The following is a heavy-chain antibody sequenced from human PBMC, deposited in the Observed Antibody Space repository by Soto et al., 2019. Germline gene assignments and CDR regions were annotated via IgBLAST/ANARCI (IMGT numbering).Heavy chain of an antibody. Sequence: QVQLQESGPGLVKPSQTLSLTCTVSGGSISSGGYYWSWIRQHPGKGLEWIGYISYSGSTYYNPSLWRIVTLSVDTSKNQFAMKLSSVTAADTAVYYCARELQYRRLFYGMDVWGQGTTVTVSS. CDR3: ARELQYRRLFYGMDV. CDR2: ISYSGST. D-gene: IGHD1-1*01. V-gene: IGHV4-31*01. CDR1: GGSISSGGYY. J-gene: IGHJ6*02.